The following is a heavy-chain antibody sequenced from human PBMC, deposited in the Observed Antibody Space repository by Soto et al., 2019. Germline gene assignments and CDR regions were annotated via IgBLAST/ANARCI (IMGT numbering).Heavy chain of an antibody. V-gene: IGHV1-18*01. CDR1: GYTFTSYG. Sequence: QVQLVQSGAEVKKPGASVKVSCKASGYTFTSYGISWVRQAPGQGLEWMGWISAYNGNTNYAQKLQGRVTMTTDTSTRKAYMELRSLRSDDTAVYYCARDNALSVAAPGWWFDPWGQGTLVTVSS. CDR2: ISAYNGNT. J-gene: IGHJ5*02. CDR3: ARDNALSVAAPGWWFDP. D-gene: IGHD6-19*01.